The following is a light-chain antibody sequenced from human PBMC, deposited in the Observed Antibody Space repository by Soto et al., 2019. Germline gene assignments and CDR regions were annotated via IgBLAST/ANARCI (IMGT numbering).Light chain of an antibody. Sequence: DTVLTQSPGTLSLSPGARATLSCRASQIVSSKFLAWYQPKPGQAPRLLIYVASIRATGTPDRFSGSGSGTDFTLTISRLEPEDFALYYCHQYGNAPHTFGPGTKVDIK. CDR3: HQYGNAPHT. CDR1: QIVSSKF. J-gene: IGKJ1*01. V-gene: IGKV3-20*01. CDR2: VAS.